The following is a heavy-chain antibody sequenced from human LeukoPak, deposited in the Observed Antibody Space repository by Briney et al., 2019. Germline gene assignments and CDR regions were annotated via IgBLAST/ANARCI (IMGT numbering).Heavy chain of an antibody. Sequence: GGSLRLSCAASGFTFDDYAMHWVRQAPGKGLEWVSGISWNSGSIGHADSVKGRFTISRDNAKNSLYLQMNSLRAEDTALYYCAKDIGDNWNYGGAFDIWGQGTMVTVSS. CDR1: GFTFDDYA. V-gene: IGHV3-9*01. CDR2: ISWNSGSI. CDR3: AKDIGDNWNYGGAFDI. J-gene: IGHJ3*02. D-gene: IGHD1-7*01.